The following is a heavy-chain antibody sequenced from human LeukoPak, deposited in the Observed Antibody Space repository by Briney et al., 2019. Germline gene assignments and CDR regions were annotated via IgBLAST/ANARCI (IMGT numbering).Heavy chain of an antibody. V-gene: IGHV5-51*01. Sequence: GESLKISCKGSGYSFTTYWIGWLRQMPGKGLEGMGIIYPADSDTRNSPSFHGQVTISADKSISTAYLQWSSLKASDTAMYYCARQGSGYINYWGQGPLVTVSS. CDR3: ARQGSGYINY. J-gene: IGHJ4*02. CDR2: IYPADSDT. D-gene: IGHD2-15*01. CDR1: GYSFTTYW.